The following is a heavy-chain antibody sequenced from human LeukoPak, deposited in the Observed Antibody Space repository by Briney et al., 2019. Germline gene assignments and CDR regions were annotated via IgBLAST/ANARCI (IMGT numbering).Heavy chain of an antibody. CDR1: GYTFIGYY. J-gene: IGHJ3*01. V-gene: IGHV1-2*02. Sequence: VASVKVSCKASGYTFIGYYIHWVRQAPGQGLEWMGWINPNSGGTNNAQKFQGRVTMTRDTSITTAYMELSRLRSDDTAVYYCASGREYYGSGSHDDAFDVWGQGTMVTVSS. D-gene: IGHD3-10*01. CDR3: ASGREYYGSGSHDDAFDV. CDR2: INPNSGGT.